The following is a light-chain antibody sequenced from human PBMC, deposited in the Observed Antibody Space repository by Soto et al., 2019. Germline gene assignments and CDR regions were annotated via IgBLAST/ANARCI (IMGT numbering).Light chain of an antibody. J-gene: IGLJ1*01. CDR1: SSDVGGYNY. Sequence: QSALTQPASVSGSPGQSITISCTGTSSDVGGYNYVSWCQQHPGKAPKLMIYDVSNRPSGVSNRFSGSKSGNTASLTISGLEAEEEAVYYCSSYTSGTTHVFGTGTKVT. CDR3: SSYTSGTTHV. V-gene: IGLV2-14*01. CDR2: DVS.